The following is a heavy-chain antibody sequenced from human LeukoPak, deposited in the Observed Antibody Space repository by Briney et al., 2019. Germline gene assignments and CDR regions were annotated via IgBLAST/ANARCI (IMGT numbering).Heavy chain of an antibody. CDR2: FDPKDGGT. CDR1: GYTLTELS. D-gene: IGHD1-26*01. Sequence: ASVKVSCKVSGYTLTELSIHWVRQAPGKGLEWMGGFDPKDGGTIYAQNFQGRVTLTEDTSTDTAYMELSSLRSEDTAVYYCATDHIVGPTTDLDYWGQGTLVTVSS. J-gene: IGHJ4*02. CDR3: ATDHIVGPTTDLDY. V-gene: IGHV1-24*01.